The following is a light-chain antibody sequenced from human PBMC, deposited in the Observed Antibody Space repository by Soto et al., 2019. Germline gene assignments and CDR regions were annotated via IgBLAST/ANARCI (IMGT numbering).Light chain of an antibody. V-gene: IGLV2-14*01. CDR1: SNDVGSYNY. Sequence: QSALTQPASVSGSPGQSITISCTGTSNDVGSYNYVSWYQQHPGKAPKLIIYEVSDRPSGISSRFSGSKSGNTASLTISGLQTEDEADYYCSSYTSSSTLFGTGTKVTVL. J-gene: IGLJ1*01. CDR2: EVS. CDR3: SSYTSSSTL.